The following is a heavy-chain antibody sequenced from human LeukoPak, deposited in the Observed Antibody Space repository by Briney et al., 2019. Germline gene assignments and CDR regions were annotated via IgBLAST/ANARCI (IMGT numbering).Heavy chain of an antibody. Sequence: GGSLRLSCAASGFTVSSNYMSWVRQAPGKGLEWGSVIYSSGNTYYTDSVKGRFTISRDNSNNTLYLQMNSLRAEDTAVYYCARGDGYNSYYFDYWGQGTLVTVSS. CDR3: ARGDGYNSYYFDY. J-gene: IGHJ4*02. D-gene: IGHD5-24*01. V-gene: IGHV3-53*01. CDR2: IYSSGNT. CDR1: GFTVSSNY.